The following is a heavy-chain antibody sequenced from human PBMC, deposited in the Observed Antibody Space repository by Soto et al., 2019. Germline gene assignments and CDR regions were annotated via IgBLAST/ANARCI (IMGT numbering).Heavy chain of an antibody. J-gene: IGHJ4*02. D-gene: IGHD5-12*01. CDR1: GGSVSSEHYY. V-gene: IGHV4-61*01. CDR2: FYYTGST. CDR3: AGGTDGKKVAY. Sequence: QVQLQESGPGLVKSSETLSLTCTVSGGSVSSEHYYWNWIRQPPGKGLEWIGYFYYTGSTNYNPSLESRLTMSVDVSKNQFSLKLSSVTAADTAVYYCAGGTDGKKVAYWGQGTLVTVSS.